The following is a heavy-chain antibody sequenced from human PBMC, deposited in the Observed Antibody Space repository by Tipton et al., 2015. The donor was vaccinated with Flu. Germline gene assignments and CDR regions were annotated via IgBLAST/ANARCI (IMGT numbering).Heavy chain of an antibody. D-gene: IGHD3-10*01. CDR3: ARVNEGWFGELYWFDP. CDR2: IYTSGST. V-gene: IGHV4-4*07. J-gene: IGHJ5*02. CDR1: GGSISGYY. Sequence: TLSLTCTVSGGSISGYYWSWIRQPAGKGLEWIGRIYTSGSTNYNPSLKSRVTMSVDTSKNQFSLKLSSVTAADTTVYYCARVNEGWFGELYWFDPWGQGTLVTVSS.